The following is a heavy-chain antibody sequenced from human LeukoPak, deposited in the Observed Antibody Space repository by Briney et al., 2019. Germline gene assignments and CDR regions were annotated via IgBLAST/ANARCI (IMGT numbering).Heavy chain of an antibody. D-gene: IGHD3-10*01. Sequence: PGGSLRLSCAASGFTFSSYGMHWVRQAPGKGLEWVAFIRYDGSNKYYADSVKGRFTISRDNSKNTLYLQMSSLRAEDTAVYYCAITGWFGELLSFDYWGQGTLVTVSS. V-gene: IGHV3-30*02. CDR2: IRYDGSNK. CDR1: GFTFSSYG. CDR3: AITGWFGELLSFDY. J-gene: IGHJ4*02.